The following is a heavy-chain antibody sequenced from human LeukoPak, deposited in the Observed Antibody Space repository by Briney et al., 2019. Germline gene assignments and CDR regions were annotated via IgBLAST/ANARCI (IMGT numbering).Heavy chain of an antibody. V-gene: IGHV1-46*01. CDR3: ARELGPYDFWSGYPPNWFDP. Sequence: ASVTVSFKASGYTFTSYYMHWVRQAPGQGLEWMGIINPSGGSTSYAQKFQGRVTRTRDTSTSTVYMELSSLRSEDTAVYYCARELGPYDFWSGYPPNWFDPWGQGTLVTVSS. CDR2: INPSGGST. D-gene: IGHD3-3*01. CDR1: GYTFTSYY. J-gene: IGHJ5*02.